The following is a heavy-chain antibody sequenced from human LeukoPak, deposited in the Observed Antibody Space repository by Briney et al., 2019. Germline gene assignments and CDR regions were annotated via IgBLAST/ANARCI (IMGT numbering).Heavy chain of an antibody. V-gene: IGHV4-59*08. Sequence: SETLSLTCTVSGGSIRGYYWSWIRQPPGKGLEWIAYISQSGTTNYNPSLKSRVTISLDMSKNQFSLNLTSVTAADTAVYYCVRHSSGTTYDHWGQGNLVTVSS. CDR2: ISQSGTT. D-gene: IGHD1-7*01. J-gene: IGHJ5*02. CDR3: VRHSSGTTYDH. CDR1: GGSIRGYY.